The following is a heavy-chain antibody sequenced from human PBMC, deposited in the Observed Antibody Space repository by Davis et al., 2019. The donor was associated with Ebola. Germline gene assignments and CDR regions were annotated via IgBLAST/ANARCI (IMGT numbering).Heavy chain of an antibody. CDR1: GYTFTSYA. CDR3: ARAGIGVVTMGVDY. D-gene: IGHD3-3*01. J-gene: IGHJ4*02. V-gene: IGHV7-4-1*02. CDR2: INTNTGNP. Sequence: ASVNVSCKASGYTFTSYAMNWVRQAPGQGLEWMGWINTNTGNPTYAQGFTGRFVFSLDTSVSTAYLQISSLKAEDTAVYYCARAGIGVVTMGVDYWGQGTLVTVSS.